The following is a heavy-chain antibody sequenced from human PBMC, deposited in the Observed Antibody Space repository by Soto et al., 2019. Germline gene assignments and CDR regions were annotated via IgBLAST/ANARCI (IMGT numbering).Heavy chain of an antibody. D-gene: IGHD2-2*01. V-gene: IGHV1-69*01. CDR3: ARVRDVVVVPDYGMDV. CDR2: IIPIFATT. CDR1: GGTFSSFA. Sequence: QVQLLQSRAEVRKPGSSVKVSCKASGGTFSSFAISWVRQAPGQGLEWMGGIIPIFATTNYAQKFQGRVTITADESTSTAYMELGSLRSEDTAVYYCARVRDVVVVPDYGMDVWGQGTTVTVSS. J-gene: IGHJ6*02.